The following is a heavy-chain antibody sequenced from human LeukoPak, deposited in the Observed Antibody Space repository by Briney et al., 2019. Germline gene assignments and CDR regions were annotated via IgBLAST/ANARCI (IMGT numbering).Heavy chain of an antibody. V-gene: IGHV4-39*07. CDR2: IYYSVST. D-gene: IGHD1-26*01. J-gene: IGHJ3*02. Sequence: SETLSLTCTVSGGSVSSSIYYWGWIRPPPGKGLEWIGSIYYSVSTSSNPSLKSRVTISVDTSKNQFSLKLSSVTAADTAVYYCARGALEDAFDIWGQGTMVTDSS. CDR3: ARGALEDAFDI. CDR1: GGSVSSSIYY.